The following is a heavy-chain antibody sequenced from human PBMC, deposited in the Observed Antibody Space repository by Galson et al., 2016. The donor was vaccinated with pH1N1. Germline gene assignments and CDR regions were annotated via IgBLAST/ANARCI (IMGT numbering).Heavy chain of an antibody. V-gene: IGHV1-2*04. CDR2: ISPDSGGT. D-gene: IGHD1-7*01. CDR1: TYSFSGYY. Sequence: SVKVSCKASTYSFSGYYIHWVRQAPGQRLEWMGWISPDSGGTVYAQKFQDWVTMTWDTSISTTYMEVTRLTSDDTAVYFCATSSPHITGTTGFFGLDVWGQGTTVTVSS. J-gene: IGHJ6*02. CDR3: ATSSPHITGTTGFFGLDV.